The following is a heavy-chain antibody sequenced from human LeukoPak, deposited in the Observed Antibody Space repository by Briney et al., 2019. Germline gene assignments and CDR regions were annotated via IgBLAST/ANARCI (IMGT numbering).Heavy chain of an antibody. Sequence: RASVKVSCKASGYTFTSYAMHWVRQAPGQRLEWMGWINAGNGNTKYSQEFQGRVTITRDTSASTAYMELSSLRSEDMAVYYCARGPYSSGWYENWFDPWGQGTLVTVSS. V-gene: IGHV1-3*03. CDR2: INAGNGNT. D-gene: IGHD6-19*01. CDR3: ARGPYSSGWYENWFDP. CDR1: GYTFTSYA. J-gene: IGHJ5*02.